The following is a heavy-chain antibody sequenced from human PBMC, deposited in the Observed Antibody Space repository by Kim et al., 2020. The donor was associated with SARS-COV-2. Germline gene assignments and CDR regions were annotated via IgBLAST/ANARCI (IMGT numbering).Heavy chain of an antibody. CDR2: IIPIFGTA. CDR1: GGTFSSYA. CDR3: AREEVQGGYYRYYFDY. V-gene: IGHV1-69*13. D-gene: IGHD3-22*01. J-gene: IGHJ4*02. Sequence: SVKVSCKASGGTFSSYAISWVRQAPGQGLEWMGGIIPIFGTANYAQKFQGRVTITADESTSTAYMELSSLRSEDTAVYYCAREEVQGGYYRYYFDYWGQGTLVTVSS.